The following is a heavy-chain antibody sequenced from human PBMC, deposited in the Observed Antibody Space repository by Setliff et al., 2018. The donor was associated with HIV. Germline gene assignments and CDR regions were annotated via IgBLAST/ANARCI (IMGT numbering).Heavy chain of an antibody. CDR1: GYTFGSYD. D-gene: IGHD3-22*01. CDR3: ARARRDSYDRGRRNHYYIDV. CDR2: MKPNSGNT. J-gene: IGHJ6*03. V-gene: IGHV1-8*02. Sequence: ASVKVSCKASGYTFGSYDINWVRQATGQGLEGMGWMKPNSGNTGCAQKFQGRVTMTRDTSISTAYMELNNLKFEDTAVYYCARARRDSYDRGRRNHYYIDVWGKGTTVTVSS.